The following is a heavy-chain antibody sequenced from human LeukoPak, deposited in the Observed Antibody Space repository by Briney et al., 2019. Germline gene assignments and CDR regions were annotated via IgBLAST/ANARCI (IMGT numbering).Heavy chain of an antibody. CDR3: ARDRGSWPHFDY. J-gene: IGHJ4*02. CDR1: GGSVSSGDYY. Sequence: PSETLSLTCTVSGGSVSSGDYYWSWIRQPPGKGLEWIGYIYYSGSTYYNPSLKSRVTISVDTSKNQFSLKLSSVTAADTAVYYCARDRGSWPHFDYWGQGTLVTVSS. V-gene: IGHV4-30-4*01. D-gene: IGHD6-13*01. CDR2: IYYSGST.